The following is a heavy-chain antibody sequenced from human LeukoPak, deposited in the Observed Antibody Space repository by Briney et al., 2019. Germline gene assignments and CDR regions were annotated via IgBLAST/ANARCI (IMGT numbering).Heavy chain of an antibody. CDR1: GYTFTSYY. V-gene: IGHV1-46*01. Sequence: ASVKVSCKASGYTFTSYYMHWVRQAPGQGLEWMGIINPSGGSTSHAQKFQGRVTMTRDTSTSTVYMELSSLRSEDTAVYYCARVGGIAVAGTDWGQGTLVTVSS. J-gene: IGHJ4*02. D-gene: IGHD6-19*01. CDR2: INPSGGST. CDR3: ARVGGIAVAGTD.